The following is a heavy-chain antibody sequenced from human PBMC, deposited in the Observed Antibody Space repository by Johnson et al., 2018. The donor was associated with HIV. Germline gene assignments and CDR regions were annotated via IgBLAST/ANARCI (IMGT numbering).Heavy chain of an antibody. CDR2: IKQDGSEK. D-gene: IGHD3-10*01. V-gene: IGHV3-7*01. CDR1: GFTFSSYW. Sequence: VQLVESGGGLVQPGGSLRLSCAASGFTFSSYWMSWVRQAPGKGLEWVANIKQDGSEKSYVDSVKGRFTISRDNSKNTLYLQMNSLRAEDTAVYYCAREAWGFGERVDAFDIWGQGTMVTVSS. J-gene: IGHJ3*02. CDR3: AREAWGFGERVDAFDI.